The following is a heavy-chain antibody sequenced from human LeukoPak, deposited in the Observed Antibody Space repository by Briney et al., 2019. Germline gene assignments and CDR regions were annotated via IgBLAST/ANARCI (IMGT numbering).Heavy chain of an antibody. CDR2: IRYDGSNK. D-gene: IGHD2-8*02. V-gene: IGHV3-30*02. Sequence: PGGSLRLSCAASGFTFSSYGMHWVRQAPGKGLEWVAFIRYDGSNKYYADSVKGRFTISRDNSKNTLYLQMNSLRAEDTAVYYCAKVRDYWDESPDYWGQGTLVTASS. CDR1: GFTFSSYG. CDR3: AKVRDYWDESPDY. J-gene: IGHJ4*02.